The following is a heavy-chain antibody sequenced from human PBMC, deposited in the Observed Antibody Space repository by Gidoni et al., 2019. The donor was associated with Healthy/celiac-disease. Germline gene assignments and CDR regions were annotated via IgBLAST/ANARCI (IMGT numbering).Heavy chain of an antibody. CDR2: INPNSGGT. D-gene: IGHD3-10*01. CDR1: GYTFTRSS. V-gene: IGHV1-2*02. J-gene: IGHJ5*02. CDR3: ARDGELLWFGELGSANWFDP. Sequence: QVQLVQSGAEVKKPGASVKVSCKASGYTFTRSSMPGVRQAPGQGLEWMGWINPNSGGTNYAQKLQGRVTMTRDTSISTAYMELSRLRSDDTAVYYCARDGELLWFGELGSANWFDPWGQGTLVTVSS.